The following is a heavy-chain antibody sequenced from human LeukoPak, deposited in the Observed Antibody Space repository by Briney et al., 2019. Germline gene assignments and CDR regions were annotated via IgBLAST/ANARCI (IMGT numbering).Heavy chain of an antibody. CDR2: ISYDGSNK. D-gene: IGHD3-22*01. CDR3: AKGEYYYDSSGYVDY. Sequence: GRSLRLSCAASGFTFSSYGMHWVRQAPGKGLEWVAVISYDGSNKYYADSVKGRFTISRDNSKNTLYLQMNSLRAGDTAVYYCAKGEYYYDSSGYVDYWGQGTLVTVSS. J-gene: IGHJ4*02. CDR1: GFTFSSYG. V-gene: IGHV3-30*18.